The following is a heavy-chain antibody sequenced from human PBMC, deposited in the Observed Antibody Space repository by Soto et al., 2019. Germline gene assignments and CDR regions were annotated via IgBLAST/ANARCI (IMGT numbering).Heavy chain of an antibody. CDR3: ARGYDSSAYFYPLGDGMDV. CDR1: GGTFNSFA. CDR2: VIPNFETT. V-gene: IGHV1-69*01. Sequence: QVQLVQSGAEVKKPGSSVKVSCNTSGGTFNSFAISWVRQAPGQGLEWMGGVIPNFETTYYAQKFQGRLTIAADESTATAYMELSSLRSEDTAVYYCARGYDSSAYFYPLGDGMDVWGQGTTVTVSS. J-gene: IGHJ6*02. D-gene: IGHD3-22*01.